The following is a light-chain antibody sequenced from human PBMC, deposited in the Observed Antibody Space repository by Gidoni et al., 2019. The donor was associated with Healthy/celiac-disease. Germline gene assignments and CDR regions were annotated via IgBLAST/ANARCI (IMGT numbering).Light chain of an antibody. CDR1: QSIRSW. CDR2: DAS. CDR3: QQYNSYSFT. J-gene: IGKJ3*01. V-gene: IGKV1-5*01. Sequence: DIQMTQSPSTLSASVGDRVTITCRASQSIRSWLAWYQQKPGKAPKLLIYDASSLESGVPSRFSGSGSGTDFTLTISSLQPDDFATYYCQQYNSYSFTFGPGTKVDIK.